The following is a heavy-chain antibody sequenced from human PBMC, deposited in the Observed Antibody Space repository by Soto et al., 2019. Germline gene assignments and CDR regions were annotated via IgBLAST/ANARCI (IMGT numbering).Heavy chain of an antibody. J-gene: IGHJ6*02. V-gene: IGHV4-59*01. Sequence: AETLCVTCTLSVGSISSYYWIWMRQPPGKGLELIGYIYYSGSTNYNPSLKSRVTISVDTSKNQFSLKLSSVTAADTAVYYCARMVRGVIESVYYYGMDVWGQGTTVTVSS. CDR2: IYYSGST. CDR3: ARMVRGVIESVYYYGMDV. CDR1: VGSISSYY. D-gene: IGHD3-10*01.